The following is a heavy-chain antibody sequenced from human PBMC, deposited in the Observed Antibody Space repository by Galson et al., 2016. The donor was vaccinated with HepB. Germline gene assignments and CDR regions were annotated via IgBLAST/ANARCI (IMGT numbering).Heavy chain of an antibody. CDR2: IYHSGST. D-gene: IGHD3-22*01. CDR3: ARDRVDGYYFFDS. CDR1: GYSISSGHY. Sequence: SETLSLTCVVSGYSISSGHYWGWIRQPPGKGLEWIGSIYHSGSTYYNPSLKSRVTISVDTSKNQFSLKLSSVTAADTAVYYCARDRVDGYYFFDSWGQGSLVTVSS. J-gene: IGHJ4*02. V-gene: IGHV4-38-2*02.